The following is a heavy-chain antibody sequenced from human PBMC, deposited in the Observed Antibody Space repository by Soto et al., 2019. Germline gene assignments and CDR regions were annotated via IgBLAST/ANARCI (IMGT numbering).Heavy chain of an antibody. Sequence: GGSLRLSCAASGFTFSDYYMSWIRQAPGKGLEWVSYISSSGSTIYYADSVKGRFTISRDNAKNSRYLQMNSLRAEDTAVYYCARELYSTVEEFGEYYYYYMDVWGKGTTVTVSS. J-gene: IGHJ6*03. CDR3: ARELYSTVEEFGEYYYYYMDV. CDR1: GFTFSDYY. V-gene: IGHV3-11*01. D-gene: IGHD3-10*01. CDR2: ISSSGSTI.